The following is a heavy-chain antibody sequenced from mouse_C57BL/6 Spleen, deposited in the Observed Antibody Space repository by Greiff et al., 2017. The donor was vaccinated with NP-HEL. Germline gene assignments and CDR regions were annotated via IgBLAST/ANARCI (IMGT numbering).Heavy chain of an antibody. J-gene: IGHJ4*01. CDR3: ARSRDSSGYHYAMDY. CDR1: GYTFTSYW. D-gene: IGHD3-2*02. CDR2: IDPSDSYT. Sequence: VQLQQPGAELVMPGASVKLSCKASGYTFTSYWMHWVKQRPGQGLEWIGEIDPSDSYTNYNQKFKGKSTLTVDKSSSTAYMQLSSLTSEDSAVYYCARSRDSSGYHYAMDYWGQGTSVTVSS. V-gene: IGHV1-69*01.